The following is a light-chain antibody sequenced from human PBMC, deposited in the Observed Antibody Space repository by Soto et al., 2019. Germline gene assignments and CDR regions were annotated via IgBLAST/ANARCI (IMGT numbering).Light chain of an antibody. V-gene: IGLV2-14*01. Sequence: ALTQPASVSGSPGQSITISCTGTSSDVGGYNYVSWYQQHPGKAPKLMIYEVSNRPSGVSSRFSGSKSGNTASLTISGLQAEDEADYYCSSYTSSYTYVFGTGTKLTVL. CDR3: SSYTSSYTYV. CDR1: SSDVGGYNY. CDR2: EVS. J-gene: IGLJ1*01.